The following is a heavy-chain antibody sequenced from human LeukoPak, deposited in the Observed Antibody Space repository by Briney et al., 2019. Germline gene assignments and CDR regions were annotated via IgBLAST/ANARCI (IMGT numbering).Heavy chain of an antibody. J-gene: IGHJ3*02. D-gene: IGHD1-26*01. CDR1: GFTFSSYS. V-gene: IGHV3-21*01. CDR3: ARDLGGSGSYPVGNAFDI. Sequence: GGSLRLSCAASGFTFSSYSMNWVRQAPGKGLEWVSSISSSSSYIYYADSVKGRFTISRDNAKNSLYLQMNSLRAEDTAVYYCARDLGGSGSYPVGNAFDIWGQGTMVTVSS. CDR2: ISSSSSYI.